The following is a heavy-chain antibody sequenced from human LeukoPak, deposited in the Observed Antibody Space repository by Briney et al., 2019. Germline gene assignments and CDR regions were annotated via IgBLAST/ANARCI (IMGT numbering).Heavy chain of an antibody. J-gene: IGHJ3*01. CDR2: IGASGEST. D-gene: IGHD5-24*01. Sequence: GGSLRLSCAASGFTFSSYAMTWVRQAPGEGLEWVSLIGASGESTYYADSVKGRFTISRDNSKNTLSLQMNSLRVEDTAMYFCAKDIQLSTWGLGTMVTVSS. CDR3: AKDIQLST. CDR1: GFTFSSYA. V-gene: IGHV3-23*01.